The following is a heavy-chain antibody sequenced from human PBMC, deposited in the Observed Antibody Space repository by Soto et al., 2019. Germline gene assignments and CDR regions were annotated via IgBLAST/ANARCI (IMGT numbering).Heavy chain of an antibody. V-gene: IGHV4-59*08. Sequence: SETLSLTCTVSGGYISSYYWSWIRQPPGKGLEWVGYIYYGGTTSYNPSLQSRVTISLETSKSQFSLRLTSVTAADTAVYYCARLGAYYQSLDPWGPGTLVTVSS. D-gene: IGHD3-22*01. CDR3: ARLGAYYQSLDP. CDR1: GGYISSYY. CDR2: IYYGGTT. J-gene: IGHJ5*02.